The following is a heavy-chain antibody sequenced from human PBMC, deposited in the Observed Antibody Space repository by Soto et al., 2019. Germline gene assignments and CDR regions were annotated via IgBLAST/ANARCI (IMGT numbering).Heavy chain of an antibody. V-gene: IGHV3-30*18. J-gene: IGHJ6*02. CDR3: AKDLQSYGDYDYYCYGMDV. Sequence: QVQLVESGGGEVQPGRSLTLSCAASGFTFSTYGMHWVRQTPGKGLEWVAVISYDGTNKFYSDSVKGRFTISRDNFKNTLTLQMNSLRADCTAVYSCAKDLQSYGDYDYYCYGMDVWGLGTRVTVSS. CDR1: GFTFSTYG. CDR2: ISYDGTNK. D-gene: IGHD4-17*01.